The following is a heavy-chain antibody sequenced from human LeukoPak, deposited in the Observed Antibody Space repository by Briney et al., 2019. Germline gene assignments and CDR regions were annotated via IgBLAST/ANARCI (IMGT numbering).Heavy chain of an antibody. V-gene: IGHV4-59*01. CDR3: ARSERTLRYFDWLLAN. J-gene: IGHJ4*02. Sequence: SETLSLTCTVSGGSISSYYWSWIQQPPGKGLEWIGYIYYSGSTNYNPSLKSRVTISVDTSKNQFSLKLSSVTAADTAVYYRARSERTLRYFDWLLANWGQGTLVTVSS. D-gene: IGHD3-9*01. CDR2: IYYSGST. CDR1: GGSISSYY.